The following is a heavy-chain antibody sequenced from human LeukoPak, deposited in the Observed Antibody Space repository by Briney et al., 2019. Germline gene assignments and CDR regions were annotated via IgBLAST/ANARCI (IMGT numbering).Heavy chain of an antibody. CDR2: ISSSSSYI. J-gene: IGHJ4*02. CDR3: ARGPGIAAYYFDY. D-gene: IGHD6-25*01. V-gene: IGHV3-21*01. CDR1: GFTFSSYS. Sequence: LGGSLRLSCAASGFTFSSYSMNWVRQAPGKGLEWVSSISSSSSYIYYADSVKGRFTISRDNAKNSLYLQMNSLRAEDTAVYYCARGPGIAAYYFDYWGQGTLVTVSS.